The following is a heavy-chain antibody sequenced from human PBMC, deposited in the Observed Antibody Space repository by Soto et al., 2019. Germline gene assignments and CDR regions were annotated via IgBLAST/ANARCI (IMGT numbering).Heavy chain of an antibody. J-gene: IGHJ4*02. CDR1: GFTFWSYT. CDR3: XRAASPYETMGRCGFDY. Sequence: PGGSRRRSCPASGFTFWSYTIHLGRQAPGKGLGWVTAISFDGGNTYYADSVKGRFTICRDSSKTTLFLQLNSMRPEDTAAYYSXRAASPYETMGRCGFDYWGQGALVTVSS. CDR2: ISFDGGNT. D-gene: IGHD5-12*01. V-gene: IGHV3-30-3*01.